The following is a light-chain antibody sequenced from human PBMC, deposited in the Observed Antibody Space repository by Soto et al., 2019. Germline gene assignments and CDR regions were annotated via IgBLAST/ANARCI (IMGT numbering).Light chain of an antibody. Sequence: EIVLTQSPGTLSLSTGERATLSCRASQSVSSSYLAWYQQKPGQAPRLLIYGASSRATGIPARFSGSGSGTQFTLTISSLQSEDFAVYYCQQHNNWPLTFGGGTKVDIK. CDR1: QSVSSSY. V-gene: IGKV3D-20*02. CDR2: GAS. J-gene: IGKJ4*01. CDR3: QQHNNWPLT.